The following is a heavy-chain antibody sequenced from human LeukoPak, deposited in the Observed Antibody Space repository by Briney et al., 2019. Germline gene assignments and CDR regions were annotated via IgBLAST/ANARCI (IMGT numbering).Heavy chain of an antibody. Sequence: PGGSLRLSCAASGFTFNIYAMSWVRLAPGKGLQWVASMCGSAGCTFYTDSVKGRFTISRDNSNNTLYLEMNSLRAEDTAIHHCARDRPNYHESNGHYYERDGDHWGQGTLVTVSS. D-gene: IGHD3-22*01. J-gene: IGHJ5*02. V-gene: IGHV3-23*01. CDR3: ARDRPNYHESNGHYYERDGDH. CDR2: MCGSAGCT. CDR1: GFTFNIYA.